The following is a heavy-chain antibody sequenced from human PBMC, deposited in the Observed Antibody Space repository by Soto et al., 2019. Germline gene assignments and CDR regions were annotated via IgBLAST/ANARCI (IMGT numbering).Heavy chain of an antibody. V-gene: IGHV3-53*01. D-gene: IGHD1-7*01. J-gene: IGHJ6*02. Sequence: EVQLVESGGGLIQPGGSLRLSCAASGFSVSSNYMSWVRQAPGKGLEWVSVIYSGGSTYYADSVKGRFTISRDNSKNTLYLQMNSLRAEDTAVYYWARVSGTTTSYYGMDVWGQGTTVTVSS. CDR2: IYSGGST. CDR1: GFSVSSNY. CDR3: ARVSGTTTSYYGMDV.